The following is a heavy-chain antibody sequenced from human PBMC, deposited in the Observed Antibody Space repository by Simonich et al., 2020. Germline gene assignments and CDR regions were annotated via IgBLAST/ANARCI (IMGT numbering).Heavy chain of an antibody. CDR3: AREGIAARDAFDI. V-gene: IGHV3-7*01. Sequence: EVQLVESGGGLVQPGGSLRLSCAASGFTFSSYWLSWVRQAPGKGLGWVAKIKQDGSEEDYVDSVKGRFTISRDNAKNSLYLQMNSLRAEDTAVYYCAREGIAARDAFDIWGQGTMVTVSS. D-gene: IGHD6-6*01. CDR2: IKQDGSEE. J-gene: IGHJ3*02. CDR1: GFTFSSYW.